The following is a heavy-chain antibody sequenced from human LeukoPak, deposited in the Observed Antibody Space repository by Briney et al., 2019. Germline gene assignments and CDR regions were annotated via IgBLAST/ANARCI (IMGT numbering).Heavy chain of an antibody. V-gene: IGHV1-2*02. J-gene: IGHJ6*03. D-gene: IGHD6-13*01. CDR2: INPNSGGT. CDR3: ARASYSSSWYPWDYYYYYMDV. CDR1: GYTFTGYY. Sequence: ASVKVSCKASGYTFTGYYMHWVRQAPGQGLEWMGWINPNSGGTNYAQKFQGRVTMTRDTSISTAYMELSRLRSDDTAVYYCARASYSSSWYPWDYYYYYMDVWGKGTTVTVSS.